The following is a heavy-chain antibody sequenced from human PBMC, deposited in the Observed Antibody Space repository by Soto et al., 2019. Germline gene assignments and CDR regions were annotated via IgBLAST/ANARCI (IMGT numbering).Heavy chain of an antibody. V-gene: IGHV4-31*03. CDR3: ARDADYGGSRGGMDV. J-gene: IGHJ6*02. D-gene: IGHD4-17*01. Sequence: QVRLEESGPGLVKPSETLALICSVSGGSVNNANYFWNWIRHHPENGLEWIGYIYYSGSTRYNPSFKTRATLSIAHSKYHFSLRLNSVTVAATDVYFCARDADYGGSRGGMDVWGRGTTVTVSS. CDR2: IYYSGST. CDR1: GGSVNNANYF.